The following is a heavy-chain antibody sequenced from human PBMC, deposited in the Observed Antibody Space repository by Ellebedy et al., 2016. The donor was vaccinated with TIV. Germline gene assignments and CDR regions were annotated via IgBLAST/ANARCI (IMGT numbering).Heavy chain of an antibody. Sequence: GESLKISCKDEDYSFISCWIGWVRQRPGRGLEWMGIIYPRDSDTTYSPSFQGQVTMSVDKSLNTAYLQWNSLKASDTAIYYCARRGWGEYYYFDLWGRGTLVTVSS. D-gene: IGHD1-26*01. CDR3: ARRGWGEYYYFDL. CDR1: DYSFISCW. CDR2: IYPRDSDT. J-gene: IGHJ2*01. V-gene: IGHV5-51*01.